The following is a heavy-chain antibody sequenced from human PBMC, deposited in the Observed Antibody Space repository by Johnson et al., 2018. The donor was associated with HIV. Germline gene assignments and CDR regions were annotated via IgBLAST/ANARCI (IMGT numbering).Heavy chain of an antibody. CDR2: ISNSGSIK. V-gene: IGHV3-11*04. Sequence: QVQLVESGGGLVKPGGSLRLSCAASGFTFDNAWMSWVRQDPGRGLEWVSYISNSGSIKYYADSVKGRFTVSRDNAKKSLYLQMNSLRAEDTAVYYCARDSLDSSGQQHDAFDIWGQGTMVTVSS. CDR3: ARDSLDSSGQQHDAFDI. J-gene: IGHJ3*02. CDR1: GFTFDNAW. D-gene: IGHD3-22*01.